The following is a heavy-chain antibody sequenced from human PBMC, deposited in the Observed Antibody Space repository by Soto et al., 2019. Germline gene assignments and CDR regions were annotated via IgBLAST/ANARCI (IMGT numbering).Heavy chain of an antibody. Sequence: QVQLVQSGAEVKKPGSSVKVSCKASGGSLSNYGISWVRQAPGQGLEWMGGIIPVFGTANYARKFQGRVTITAAESTHIVYVDVTSLRSEDTAVAYCARGDATKIVVTTYYAMDVWGQGTTVTVSS. D-gene: IGHD4-17*01. CDR2: IIPVFGTA. CDR1: GGSLSNYG. V-gene: IGHV1-69*12. CDR3: ARGDATKIVVTTYYAMDV. J-gene: IGHJ6*02.